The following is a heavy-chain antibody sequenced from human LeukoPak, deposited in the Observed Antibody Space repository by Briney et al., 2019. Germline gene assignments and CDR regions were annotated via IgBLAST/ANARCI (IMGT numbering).Heavy chain of an antibody. D-gene: IGHD2/OR15-2a*01. CDR3: ARGGSNIAGGDY. Sequence: GGSLRLSCAASGFTFSSYSMNWVRQAPGKGLEWVSSISSSSSCIYYADSVKGRFTISRDNAKNSLYLQMNSLRAEDTAVYYCARGGSNIAGGDYWGQGTLVTVSS. CDR1: GFTFSSYS. CDR2: ISSSSSCI. J-gene: IGHJ4*02. V-gene: IGHV3-21*01.